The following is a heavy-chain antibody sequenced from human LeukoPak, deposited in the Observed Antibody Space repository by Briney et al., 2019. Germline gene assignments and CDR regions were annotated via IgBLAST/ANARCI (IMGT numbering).Heavy chain of an antibody. D-gene: IGHD7-27*01. V-gene: IGHV4-59*01. CDR2: IYYSGST. J-gene: IGHJ4*02. CDR1: GGSISSYY. Sequence: SGTLSLTCTVSGGSISSYYWSWIRQPPGKGLEWIGYIYYSGSTNYNPSLKSRVTISVDTSKNQFSLKLSSVTAADTAVYYCASSNWDWGQGTLVTVSS. CDR3: ASSNWD.